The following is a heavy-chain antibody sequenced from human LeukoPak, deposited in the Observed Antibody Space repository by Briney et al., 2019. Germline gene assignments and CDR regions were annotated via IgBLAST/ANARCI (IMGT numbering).Heavy chain of an antibody. CDR3: AKFPPDYYDSSGYHLTGY. Sequence: KPSETLSLTCTVSGGSISSYYWSWLRQPPGKGLEWVGYIYYSGSTNYNPSLKSRVTISVDTSKNQFSLKLSSVTAADTAVYYCAKFPPDYYDSSGYHLTGYWGQGTLVTVSS. D-gene: IGHD3-22*01. CDR1: GGSISSYY. CDR2: IYYSGST. V-gene: IGHV4-59*01. J-gene: IGHJ4*02.